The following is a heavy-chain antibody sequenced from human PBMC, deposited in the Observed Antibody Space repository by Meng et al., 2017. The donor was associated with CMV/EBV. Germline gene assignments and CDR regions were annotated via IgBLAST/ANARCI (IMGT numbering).Heavy chain of an antibody. CDR1: GFTFDDYG. V-gene: IGHV3-7*01. CDR2: IERDGNEM. Sequence: GESLKISCAASGFTFDDYGMSWVRQAPGRGLEWVANIERDGNEMYYADSVKGRFTISRDNAKNSVYLQMNSLRPEDTAIYYCAREEGDFWSQGAQVTVSS. J-gene: IGHJ4*02. CDR3: AREEGDF. D-gene: IGHD3-3*01.